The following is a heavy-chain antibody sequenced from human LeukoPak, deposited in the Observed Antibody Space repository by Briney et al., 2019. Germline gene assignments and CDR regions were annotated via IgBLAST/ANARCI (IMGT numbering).Heavy chain of an antibody. CDR2: ISGSGTI. CDR3: AQDFDGYNGVAFDI. CDR1: GFTFSDYS. D-gene: IGHD5-24*01. Sequence: HPGGSLRLSCAASGFTFSDYSMNWVRQAPGKGLEWISYISGSGTIYYADSVKGRFTISRDSAKNSLYLQMNSLRAEDTAVYYCAQDFDGYNGVAFDIWGQGTMVTVSS. V-gene: IGHV3-48*04. J-gene: IGHJ3*02.